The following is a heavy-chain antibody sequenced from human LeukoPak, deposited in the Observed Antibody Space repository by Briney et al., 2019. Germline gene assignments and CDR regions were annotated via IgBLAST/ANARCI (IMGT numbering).Heavy chain of an antibody. CDR2: ISSNGGST. CDR1: GFTFSSYA. D-gene: IGHD2-2*02. Sequence: GGSLRLSCAASGFTFSSYAMHWVRQAPGKGLEYVSAISSNGGSTYYANSVKGSFTISRDNSKNTLYLQMGSLRAEDMAVYYCARDAEYCSSTSCYKDYYYYMGVWGKGTTVTVSS. V-gene: IGHV3-64*01. J-gene: IGHJ6*03. CDR3: ARDAEYCSSTSCYKDYYYYMGV.